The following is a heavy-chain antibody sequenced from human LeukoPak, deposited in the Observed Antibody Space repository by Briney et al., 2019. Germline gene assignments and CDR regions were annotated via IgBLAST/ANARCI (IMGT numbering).Heavy chain of an antibody. CDR1: GFTFSSYG. D-gene: IGHD3-22*01. J-gene: IGHJ4*02. Sequence: GGSLRLSCAASGFTFSSYGMHWVSQAPGKGLEWVAVIWYDGSNKYYADSVKGRFTISRDNSKNTLYLQMNSLRAEDTAVYYCARENLDYYDSSGYFDYWGQGTLVTVSS. CDR2: IWYDGSNK. CDR3: ARENLDYYDSSGYFDY. V-gene: IGHV3-33*01.